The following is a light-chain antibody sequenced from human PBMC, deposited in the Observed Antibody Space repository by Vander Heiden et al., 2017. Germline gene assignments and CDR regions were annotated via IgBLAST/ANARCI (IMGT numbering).Light chain of an antibody. CDR1: SSDVGGYNY. CDR2: DVS. CDR3: SSYTSSRPYV. V-gene: IGLV2-14*03. Sequence: QPALPQPASLSGSPGQSITISCTGTSSDVGGYNYVSWYQQHTGKAHKLMIFDVSDRPSGVSNRFSGSKSGNTASLTISGLQSEDEADYYCSSYTSSRPYVFGTGTKATVL. J-gene: IGLJ1*01.